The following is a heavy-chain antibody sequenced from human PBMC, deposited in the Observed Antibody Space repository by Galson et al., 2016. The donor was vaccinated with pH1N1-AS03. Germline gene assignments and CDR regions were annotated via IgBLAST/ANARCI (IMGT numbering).Heavy chain of an antibody. D-gene: IGHD1/OR15-1a*01. CDR3: ARIRLWNTGLDV. CDR2: IDSNDEK. J-gene: IGHJ6*02. V-gene: IGHV2-70*04. CDR1: GFSITTSGVR. Sequence: PALVKPTQTLTLTCTFSGFSITTSGVRMTWIRQPPGKALEWLGRIDSNDEKFYSTSLETRLTISRDIFKNQVVLTMTNMGPVDTGTYYCARIRLWNTGLDVWGQGTTVTVSS.